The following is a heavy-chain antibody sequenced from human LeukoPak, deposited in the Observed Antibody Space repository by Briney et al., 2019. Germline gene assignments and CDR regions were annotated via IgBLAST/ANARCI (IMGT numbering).Heavy chain of an antibody. Sequence: TLSLTCTVSGGSISSYYWSWIRQPPGKALEWLALIYWNDDKRYSPSLKSRLTITKDTSKNQVVLTMTNMDPVDTATYYCAHRPSQDAIFGVVTYFDYWGQGTLVTVSS. CDR1: GGSISSYYW. J-gene: IGHJ4*02. V-gene: IGHV2-5*01. CDR2: IYWNDDK. D-gene: IGHD3-3*01. CDR3: AHRPSQDAIFGVVTYFDY.